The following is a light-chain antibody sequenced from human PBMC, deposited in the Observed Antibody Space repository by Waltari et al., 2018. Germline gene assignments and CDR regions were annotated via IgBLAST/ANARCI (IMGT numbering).Light chain of an antibody. CDR2: DVS. V-gene: IGLV2-14*03. Sequence: QSGLTQPASVSASPGQSLTISCSGTSSDVGGYDYVSWYQQRPGETPKLIFYDVSGRPSGISHRFSASKSVSTASLTISGLQADDEGDYFCSSYATGNTVVFGGGTKVTVL. J-gene: IGLJ2*01. CDR3: SSYATGNTVV. CDR1: SSDVGGYDY.